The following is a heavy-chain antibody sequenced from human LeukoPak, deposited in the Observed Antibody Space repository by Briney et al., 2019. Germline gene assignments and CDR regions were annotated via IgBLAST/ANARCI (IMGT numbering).Heavy chain of an antibody. Sequence: GGSLRLSCAASGFTFSDYYMSWIRQAPGKGLEWVSYIGSSGTNIYYADSVKGRFTISRDNAKNSLYLQMNSLRAEDTAVYYCAELGITMIGGVWGKGTTVTISS. CDR3: AELGITMIGGV. D-gene: IGHD3-10*02. CDR1: GFTFSDYY. J-gene: IGHJ6*04. CDR2: IGSSGTNI. V-gene: IGHV3-11*04.